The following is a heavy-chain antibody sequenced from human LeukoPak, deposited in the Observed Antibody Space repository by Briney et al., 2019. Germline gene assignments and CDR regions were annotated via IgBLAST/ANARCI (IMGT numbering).Heavy chain of an antibody. CDR1: GFTFSTYW. CDR2: IKSDGSST. CDR3: ARDLSRYYDSSGYYSPGNAFDI. Sequence: GGSLRLSCAPSGFTFSTYWMHWVRQAPGKGLVWVSRIKSDGSSTTYTDSVKGRFTISRDNADNSLYLQMNSLRAEDTAVYYCARDLSRYYDSSGYYSPGNAFDIWGQGTMVTVSS. D-gene: IGHD3-22*01. J-gene: IGHJ3*02. V-gene: IGHV3-74*01.